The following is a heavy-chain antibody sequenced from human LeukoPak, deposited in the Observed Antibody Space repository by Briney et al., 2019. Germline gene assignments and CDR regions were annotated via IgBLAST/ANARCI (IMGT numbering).Heavy chain of an antibody. D-gene: IGHD3-16*01. CDR1: GYSISSSNW. J-gene: IGHJ4*02. V-gene: IGHV4-28*01. CDR3: ASGGWSYFDY. CDR2: IYYSGST. Sequence: PSETLSLTCAVSGYSISSSNWWGWIRQPPGKGLEWIGYIYYSGSTYYNPSLKSRVTMSVDTSKNQFSLKLSSVTAVDTAVYYCASGGWSYFDYWGQGTLVTVSS.